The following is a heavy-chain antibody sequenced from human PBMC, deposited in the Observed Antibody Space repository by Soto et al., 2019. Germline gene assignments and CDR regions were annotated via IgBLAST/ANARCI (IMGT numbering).Heavy chain of an antibody. CDR3: ARDAGSWGY. D-gene: IGHD3-10*01. V-gene: IGHV3-48*02. CDR2: ISSSSSTI. J-gene: IGHJ4*02. Sequence: EVQLVESGGGLVQPGGSLRLSCAASGFTFSDYSMDWVRQAPGKGLGWVSYISSSSSTIYYAGSVKGRFTISRDNAANPLYLQTNSLRDEGTAVYYGARDAGSWGYWGQGTLVTVSS. CDR1: GFTFSDYS.